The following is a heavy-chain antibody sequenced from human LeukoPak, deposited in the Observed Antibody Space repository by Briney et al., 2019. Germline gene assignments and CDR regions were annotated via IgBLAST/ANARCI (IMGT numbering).Heavy chain of an antibody. CDR3: ARGGSLGGSSNWFDP. CDR1: GGSISSGDYY. CDR2: IYYSGST. V-gene: IGHV4-30-4*01. Sequence: SETLSLTCTVSGGSISSGDYYWSWIRQPPGKGLEWIGYIYYSGSTYCNPSLKSRVTISVDRSKNKFSLKLTSVTAADTAVYYCARGGSLGGSSNWFDPWGQGTLVTVSS. J-gene: IGHJ5*02. D-gene: IGHD3-16*01.